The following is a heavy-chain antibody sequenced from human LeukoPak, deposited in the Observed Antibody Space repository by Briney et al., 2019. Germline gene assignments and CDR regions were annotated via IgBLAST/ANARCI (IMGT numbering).Heavy chain of an antibody. CDR2: IWYDASKQ. D-gene: IGHD1-26*01. V-gene: IGHV3-33*08. Sequence: GGSLRLSCAASGFTFSSYSMNWVRQAPGKGLEWVAIIWYDASKQYYAGSVNGRFTISRDNSKNTLYLQMNSLRAEDTAVYYCARARGSFSYFFDDWGQGTLVTVSS. CDR3: ARARGSFSYFFDD. J-gene: IGHJ4*02. CDR1: GFTFSSYS.